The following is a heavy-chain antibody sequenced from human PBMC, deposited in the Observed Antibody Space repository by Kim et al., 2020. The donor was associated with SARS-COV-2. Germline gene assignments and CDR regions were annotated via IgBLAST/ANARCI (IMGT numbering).Heavy chain of an antibody. V-gene: IGHV3-7*01. J-gene: IGHJ4*02. Sequence: DGSETYYEDSMKGRFTISRENAQNSVFLQMNSLRVEDTAVYYCGVGYRTDWGQGTRVTVSS. D-gene: IGHD3-16*02. CDR2: DGSET. CDR3: GVGYRTD.